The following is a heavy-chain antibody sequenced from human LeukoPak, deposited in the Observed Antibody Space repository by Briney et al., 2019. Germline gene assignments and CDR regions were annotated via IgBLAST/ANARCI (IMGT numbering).Heavy chain of an antibody. J-gene: IGHJ5*02. Sequence: SETLSLTCAVSGGSISSSNWWSWVRQPPGKGLEWIGEIYHSGSTNYNPSLKSRVTISVDKSKNQFSLKLSFVTAADTAVYYCARDSGTTGEVKFDPWGQGTLVTVSS. CDR1: GGSISSSNW. D-gene: IGHD4-17*01. CDR3: ARDSGTTGEVKFDP. V-gene: IGHV4-4*02. CDR2: IYHSGST.